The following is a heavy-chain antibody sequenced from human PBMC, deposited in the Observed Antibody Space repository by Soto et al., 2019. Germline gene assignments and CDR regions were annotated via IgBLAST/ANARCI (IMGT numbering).Heavy chain of an antibody. CDR3: AKGPRNWGVDH. J-gene: IGHJ4*02. D-gene: IGHD7-27*01. Sequence: QVQLVQSGAEVKKPGASVKVSCKASGYTFIDYDINWFRQATGQGLEWMGWRNPNNGNTGYAQNFQGRVTMTRSTSISTAYMELSTLRSEDTAVYYCAKGPRNWGVDHWGQGTLVIVSS. CDR2: RNPNNGNT. V-gene: IGHV1-8*01. CDR1: GYTFIDYD.